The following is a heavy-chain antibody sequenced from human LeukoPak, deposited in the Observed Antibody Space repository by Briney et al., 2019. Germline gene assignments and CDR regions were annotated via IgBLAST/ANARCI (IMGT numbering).Heavy chain of an antibody. CDR2: IYTSGST. D-gene: IGHD3-3*01. CDR1: GGSISSYY. CDR3: ARGYYDFWSGYLFDP. V-gene: IGHV4-4*07. J-gene: IGHJ5*02. Sequence: SETLSLTCTVSGGSISSYYWSWIRQPAGKGLEWIGRIYTSGSTNYNSSLKSRVTMSVDTSKNQFSLKLSSVTAADTAVYYCARGYYDFWSGYLFDPWGQGTLVTVSS.